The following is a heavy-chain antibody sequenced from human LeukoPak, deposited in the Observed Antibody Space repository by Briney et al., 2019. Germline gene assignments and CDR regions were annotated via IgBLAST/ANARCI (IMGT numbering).Heavy chain of an antibody. J-gene: IGHJ6*04. V-gene: IGHV1-69*06. D-gene: IGHD3-10*01. Sequence: SVKVSCKASGGTFSSYAISWVRQAPGQGLEWMGGIIPIFGTANYAQKFQGRVTITADKSTSTAYMELSSLRSEDTAVYYCATGSGSSLLYYYYGMDVWGKGTTVTVSS. CDR1: GGTFSSYA. CDR2: IIPIFGTA. CDR3: ATGSGSSLLYYYYGMDV.